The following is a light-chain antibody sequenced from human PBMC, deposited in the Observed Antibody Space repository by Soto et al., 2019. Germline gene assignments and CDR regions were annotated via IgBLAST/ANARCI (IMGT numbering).Light chain of an antibody. CDR2: HTS. CDR1: QSIGPTS. J-gene: IGKJ4*01. V-gene: IGKV3-20*01. Sequence: EIVLTQSPGTLSLSPGERASLSCRTSQSIGPTSLAWYQQKPGQPPRLLIYHTSRRATGIPDRFTGSGSGTDFTLTIDSLEPEDFAVYYCQQYTAGPLTFGGGTKVEIK. CDR3: QQYTAGPLT.